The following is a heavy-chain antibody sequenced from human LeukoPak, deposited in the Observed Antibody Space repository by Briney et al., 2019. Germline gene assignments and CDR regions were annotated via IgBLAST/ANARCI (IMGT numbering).Heavy chain of an antibody. CDR2: IDHSGST. Sequence: SETLSLTCAVSGGTFRGYYWSWIRQPPGKGLAWIGEIDHSGSTNYNPSLESRVTLSVDTSKNQVSLNLNSVTAADTAVYYCARHSGTSLDYWGQGTLVTVSS. CDR3: ARHSGTSLDY. V-gene: IGHV4-34*01. CDR1: GGTFRGYY. J-gene: IGHJ4*02. D-gene: IGHD1-26*01.